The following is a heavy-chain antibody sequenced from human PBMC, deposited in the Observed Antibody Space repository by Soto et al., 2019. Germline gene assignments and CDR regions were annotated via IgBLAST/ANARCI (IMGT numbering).Heavy chain of an antibody. V-gene: IGHV4-59*01. CDR2: IFYSGNT. Sequence: QVQLQESGPGLVKPSETLSLTCTVSGGSFNPYYWSWIRQPPGKGLEWIGYIFYSGNTKYNPSLKVRVAISEDAPKPPISLKLSSVTAADTAVYCCAREGGGYRFDYWGQGTLVTVSS. J-gene: IGHJ4*02. D-gene: IGHD1-26*01. CDR1: GGSFNPYY. CDR3: AREGGGYRFDY.